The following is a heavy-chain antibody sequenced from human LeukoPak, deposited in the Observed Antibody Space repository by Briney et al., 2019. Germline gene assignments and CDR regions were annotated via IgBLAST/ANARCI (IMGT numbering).Heavy chain of an antibody. V-gene: IGHV3-48*03. CDR3: AREYDYVWGSYRPYGMDV. D-gene: IGHD3-16*02. J-gene: IGHJ6*04. Sequence: PGGSLRLSCAASGFTFSSYEMNWVRQAPGKGLEWASYISSSGSTIYYADSVKGRFTISRDNAKNSLYLQMNSLRAEDTAVYYCAREYDYVWGSYRPYGMDVWGKGTTVTVSS. CDR2: ISSSGSTI. CDR1: GFTFSSYE.